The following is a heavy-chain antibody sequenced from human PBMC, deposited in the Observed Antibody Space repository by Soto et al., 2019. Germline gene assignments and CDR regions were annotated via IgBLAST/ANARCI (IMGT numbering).Heavy chain of an antibody. CDR1: GYTFTSYA. CDR2: INAGNGNT. Sequence: ASVKVSCKASGYTFTSYAMHWVRQAPGQRLEWMGWINAGNGNTKYSQKFQGRVTITRDTSASTAYMELSSLRSEDTAVYYCARGAGRFLEWLLTDRFDYWGQGTLVTVSS. CDR3: ARGAGRFLEWLLTDRFDY. V-gene: IGHV1-3*01. D-gene: IGHD3-3*01. J-gene: IGHJ4*02.